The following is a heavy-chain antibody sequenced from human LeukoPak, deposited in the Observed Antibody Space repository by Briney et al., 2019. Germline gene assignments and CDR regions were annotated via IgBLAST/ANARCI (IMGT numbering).Heavy chain of an antibody. CDR2: ISPNSDNI. V-gene: IGHV3-11*04. J-gene: IGHJ4*02. CDR1: GFSFRDRY. D-gene: IGHD5-12*01. CDR3: VRETGWLFDF. Sequence: GGSLRLSCAATGFSFRDRYMSWIRQAPGKGMEWVAYISPNSDNIHYADSVRGRFTISRDNAKNSLFLQVNSLRAEDTAVYYCVRETGWLFDFWGQGTLVIVSS.